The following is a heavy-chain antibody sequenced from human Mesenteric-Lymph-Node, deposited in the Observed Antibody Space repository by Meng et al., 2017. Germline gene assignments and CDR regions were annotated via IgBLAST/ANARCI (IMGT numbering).Heavy chain of an antibody. D-gene: IGHD3-10*01. J-gene: IGHJ3*02. CDR3: AKEGILWSDVFDI. CDR1: GFTFDNYA. V-gene: IGHV3-23*01. CDR2: VSASGGST. Sequence: GESLKISCAASGFTFDNYAMSWVRQAPGKGLEWVSAVSASGGSTYYADSVKGRFTISRDNSKNTVSLQMNSLRAEDTAVYYCAKEGILWSDVFDIWGQGTMVTVSS.